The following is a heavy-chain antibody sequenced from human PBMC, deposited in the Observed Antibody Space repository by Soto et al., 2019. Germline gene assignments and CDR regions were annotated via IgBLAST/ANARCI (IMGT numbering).Heavy chain of an antibody. Sequence: QVQLVQSGAEVKKPGASVKVSCKASGYTFTSYGISWVRQAPGQGLEWMGWISAYNGNTNYAQKLQGRVTMTTDTSTSTAYMELRSLRSDDTAVYYCARAHANYDFWSGYWEYYYYGMDVWGQGTTVIVSS. J-gene: IGHJ6*02. CDR3: ARAHANYDFWSGYWEYYYYGMDV. D-gene: IGHD3-3*01. CDR2: ISAYNGNT. V-gene: IGHV1-18*01. CDR1: GYTFTSYG.